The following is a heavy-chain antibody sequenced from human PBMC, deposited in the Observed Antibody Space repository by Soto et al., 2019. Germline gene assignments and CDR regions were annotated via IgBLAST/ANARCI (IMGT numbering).Heavy chain of an antibody. CDR2: SYYSGST. J-gene: IGHJ6*02. D-gene: IGHD1-7*01. Sequence: SETLSLTCTVSGGSISSSSYYWGWIRQPPGKGLEWIGSSYYSGSTYYNPSLKSRVTISVDTSKNQFSLKLSSVTAADTAVYYCARRVSWNSQSYYYYGMDVWGQGTTVTVSS. CDR3: ARRVSWNSQSYYYYGMDV. V-gene: IGHV4-39*01. CDR1: GGSISSSSYY.